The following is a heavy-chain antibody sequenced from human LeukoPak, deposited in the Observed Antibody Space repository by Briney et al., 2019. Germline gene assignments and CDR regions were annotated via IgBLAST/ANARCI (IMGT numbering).Heavy chain of an antibody. J-gene: IGHJ6*03. V-gene: IGHV3-23*01. D-gene: IGHD5-18*01. CDR3: AKGSRPGYSYGPREYYYYMDV. Sequence: GGSLKLSCAASGFTFSSYGMSWVRQAPGKGLEWVSAISGSGGSTFYADSVKGRFTISRDNSKNTLYLQMNSLRAEDTAVYYCAKGSRPGYSYGPREYYYYMDVWGKGTTVTVSS. CDR1: GFTFSSYG. CDR2: ISGSGGST.